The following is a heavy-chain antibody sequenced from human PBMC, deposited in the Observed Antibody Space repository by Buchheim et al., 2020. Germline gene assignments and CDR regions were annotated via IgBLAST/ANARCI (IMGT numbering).Heavy chain of an antibody. V-gene: IGHV3-30*18. CDR2: ISYDGSNK. CDR1: GFTFSSYG. Sequence: QVQLVKSGGGVVQPGRSLRLSCAASGFTFSSYGMHWVRQAPGKGLEWVAVISYDGSNKYYADSVKGRFTISRDNSKNTLYLQMNSLRAEDTAVYYCAKDRGSGSYLGVFDYWGQGTL. J-gene: IGHJ4*02. CDR3: AKDRGSGSYLGVFDY. D-gene: IGHD1-26*01.